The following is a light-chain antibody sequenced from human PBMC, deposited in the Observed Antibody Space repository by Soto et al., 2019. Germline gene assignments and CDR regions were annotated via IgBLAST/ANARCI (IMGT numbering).Light chain of an antibody. Sequence: EIVLTQSPATLSLSPGERATLSCRASRSVRSHLAWFQQKPGQAPRLLMYGVSTRATGMPDRFSGSGSGTEFTLIISSLQSEDFAVYYCQQYSDWPLTFGGGTKVEIK. V-gene: IGKV3D-15*01. CDR1: RSVRSH. CDR2: GVS. J-gene: IGKJ4*01. CDR3: QQYSDWPLT.